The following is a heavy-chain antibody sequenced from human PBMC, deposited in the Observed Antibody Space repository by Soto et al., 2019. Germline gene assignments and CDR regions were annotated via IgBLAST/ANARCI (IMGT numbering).Heavy chain of an antibody. V-gene: IGHV4-59*01. CDR2: IYYSGST. CDR3: ARCIIRTYYHYYYMDV. Sequence: PSETLSLTCTVSGDSIGSYHWSWIRQPPGKGLEWIGDIYYSGSTNYNPSLKSRVTIPVDTSKNQFSLKLSSVTAADTAMYYCARCIIRTYYHYYYMDVWGKGTTVPVSS. CDR1: GDSIGSYH. D-gene: IGHD1-20*01. J-gene: IGHJ6*03.